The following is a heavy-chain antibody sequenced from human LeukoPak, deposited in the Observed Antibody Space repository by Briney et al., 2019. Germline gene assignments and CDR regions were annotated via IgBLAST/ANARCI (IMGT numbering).Heavy chain of an antibody. CDR2: INPNSGGT. V-gene: IGHV1-2*02. CDR1: GYTFTGYY. D-gene: IGHD3-22*01. Sequence: GASVKVSCKASGYTFTGYYMHWVRQAPGQGLDWMGWINPNSGGTNCAQKFQGRVTMSRDTSISTAYMELSRLRSDDTALYYGAMENYYDSSGYYDYWGQGTLVTVSS. J-gene: IGHJ4*02. CDR3: AMENYYDSSGYYDY.